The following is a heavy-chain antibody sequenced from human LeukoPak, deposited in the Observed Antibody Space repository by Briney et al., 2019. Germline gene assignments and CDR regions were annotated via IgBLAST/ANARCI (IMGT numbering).Heavy chain of an antibody. CDR1: GFTFDDYG. CDR3: ARVRGAEDY. J-gene: IGHJ4*02. D-gene: IGHD3-10*01. Sequence: PGGSLRLSCAASGFTFDDYGMSWVRQXXXXXXXWVSGINWNGGSTGYADSVKGRFTISRDNAKNSLYLQMNSLRAEDTALYHCARVRGAEDYWGQGTLVTVSS. CDR2: INWNGGST. V-gene: IGHV3-20*01.